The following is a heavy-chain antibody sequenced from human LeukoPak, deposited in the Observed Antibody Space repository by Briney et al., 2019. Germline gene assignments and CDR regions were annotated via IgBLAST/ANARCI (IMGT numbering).Heavy chain of an antibody. CDR2: FYSRGNT. V-gene: IGHV4-59*11. D-gene: IGHD1-26*01. J-gene: IGHJ5*02. Sequence: SETLSLTCTVSGASINDHYWSWIRQPPGEGLEWIGYFYSRGNTKYNPSLKSRVTISIDTAENQFSLKLSSVTPADTAVYYCAGEGGNWFDPWGQGTLVTVSS. CDR1: GASINDHY. CDR3: AGEGGNWFDP.